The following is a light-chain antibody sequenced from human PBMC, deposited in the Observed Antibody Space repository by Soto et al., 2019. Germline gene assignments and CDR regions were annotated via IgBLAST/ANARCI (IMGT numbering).Light chain of an antibody. CDR1: KSIFYSSNNKNS. CDR2: WAS. CDR3: QQYYTTPLT. V-gene: IGKV4-1*01. J-gene: IGKJ4*01. Sequence: DIVMTQSPDSLTVSLGARATINCKSSKSIFYSSNNKNSLAWYQQKPGLPPKLLIYWASTRESGVSDRFSGSGSGTDFTLTINSLQAEDVAVYYCQQYYTTPLTFGGGTKVEIK.